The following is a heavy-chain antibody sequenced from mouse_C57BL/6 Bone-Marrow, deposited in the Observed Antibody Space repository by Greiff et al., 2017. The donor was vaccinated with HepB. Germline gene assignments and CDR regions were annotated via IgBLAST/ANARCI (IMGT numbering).Heavy chain of an antibody. V-gene: IGHV5-6*01. CDR2: ISSGGSYT. J-gene: IGHJ4*01. CDR3: ARHRDY. Sequence: EVQVVESGGDLVKPGGSLKLSCAASGFTFSSYGMSWVRQTPDKRLEWVATISSGGSYTYYPDSVKGRFTISRDNAKNTLYLQMSSLKSEDTAMYYCARHRDYWGQGTSVTVSS. CDR1: GFTFSSYG.